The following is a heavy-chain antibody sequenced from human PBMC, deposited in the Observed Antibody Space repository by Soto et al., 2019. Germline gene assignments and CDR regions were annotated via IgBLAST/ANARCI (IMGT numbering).Heavy chain of an antibody. Sequence: QVLLQEPGPGLVKPSQTLSLTCTVSGASIRRRGYYWSWIRQHPGGGLEWIGFVYYSGSTDYNPSLRGRVTIAAHTSKNEFTLRLFSVTAADTAMYYCASSGGPEGDWFDPWGEGTLVTVSS. J-gene: IGHJ5*02. CDR3: ASSGGPEGDWFDP. V-gene: IGHV4-31*03. CDR1: GASIRRRGYY. D-gene: IGHD2-15*01. CDR2: VYYSGST.